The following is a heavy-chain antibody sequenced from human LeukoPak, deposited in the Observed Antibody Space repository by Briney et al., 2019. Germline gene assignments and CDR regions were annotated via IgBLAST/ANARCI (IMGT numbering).Heavy chain of an antibody. V-gene: IGHV3-23*01. D-gene: IGHD3-10*01. J-gene: IGHJ4*02. Sequence: GGSLRLSCAASGFYFSNYAMTWVRQAPGKGLEWVSTISIGGGSTYYADSVKGRFTISRDDSKNTLYVQMNSLRAEDTAVYYCARVIARGSGELFPDYWGQGTLVTVSS. CDR2: ISIGGGST. CDR1: GFYFSNYA. CDR3: ARVIARGSGELFPDY.